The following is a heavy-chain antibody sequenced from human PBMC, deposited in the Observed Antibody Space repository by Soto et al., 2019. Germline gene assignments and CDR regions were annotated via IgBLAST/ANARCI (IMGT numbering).Heavy chain of an antibody. CDR2: IHWDDDK. J-gene: IGHJ5*02. CDR3: AQRSSITIFGVVTSGFFDP. CDR1: GFSLSTSGVG. Sequence: QITLKESGPTLVKPTQTLTLTCTFSGFSLSTSGVGVGWIRQPPGKALEWLAFIHWDDDKRYSPSLKTRLTITKDTSKNQVVLTMTNMDPVDTATYYCAQRSSITIFGVVTSGFFDPWGQGTLVTVSS. D-gene: IGHD3-3*01. V-gene: IGHV2-5*02.